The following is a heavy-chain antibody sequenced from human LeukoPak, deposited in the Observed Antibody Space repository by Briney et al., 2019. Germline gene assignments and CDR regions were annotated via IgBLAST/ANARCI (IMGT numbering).Heavy chain of an antibody. J-gene: IGHJ4*02. CDR2: IKSKADGGTT. CDR1: GFTFSNAW. Sequence: GGSLRLSCAASGFTFSNAWMSWVRQAPGKGLEWVGRIKSKADGGTTDYAAPVKGRFTISRDDSKNTLYLQMNSLKTEDTAVYYCTTEYYYDSSGYYLYYFDYWGQGTLVTVSS. V-gene: IGHV3-15*01. D-gene: IGHD3-22*01. CDR3: TTEYYYDSSGYYLYYFDY.